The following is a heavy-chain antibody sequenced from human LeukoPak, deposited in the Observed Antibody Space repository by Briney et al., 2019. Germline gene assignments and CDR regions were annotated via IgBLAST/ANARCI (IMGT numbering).Heavy chain of an antibody. CDR2: ISYDGSNK. CDR1: GFTFSSYG. CDR3: AKCAAHSSSWYWFDP. J-gene: IGHJ5*02. Sequence: GGSLRLSCAASGFTFSSYGMHWVRQAPGKGLEWVAVISYDGSNKYYADSVKGRFTISRDNSKNTLYLQMNSLRGETTAVYYCAKCAAHSSSWYWFDPWGQGTLVTVSS. V-gene: IGHV3-30*18. D-gene: IGHD6-13*01.